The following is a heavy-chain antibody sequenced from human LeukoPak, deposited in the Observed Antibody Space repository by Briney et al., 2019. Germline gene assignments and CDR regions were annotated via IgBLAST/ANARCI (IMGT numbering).Heavy chain of an antibody. CDR2: IIPIFGIA. CDR1: GGTFSSYA. CDR3: ARDQWSYYDSQPQRNAAFDI. J-gene: IGHJ3*02. Sequence: SVKVSCKASGGTFSSYAISWVRQAPGQGLEWMGRIIPIFGIANYAQKFQGRVTITADKSTSTAYMELSSLRSEDTAVYYCARDQWSYYDSQPQRNAAFDIWGQGQWSPSLQ. D-gene: IGHD3-22*01. V-gene: IGHV1-69*04.